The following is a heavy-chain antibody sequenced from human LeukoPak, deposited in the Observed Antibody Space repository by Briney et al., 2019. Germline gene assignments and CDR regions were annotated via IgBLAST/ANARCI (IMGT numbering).Heavy chain of an antibody. V-gene: IGHV3-30*04. CDR3: ARGLDSSGSWFDP. CDR2: ISYDGSNE. J-gene: IGHJ5*02. D-gene: IGHD3-22*01. Sequence: GRSLRLSCAASGFTFSSYAMHWVRQAPGKGLEWVAVISYDGSNEYHADSVKGRFTISRDNSKNTLYLQMNCLRAEDTAVYYCARGLDSSGSWFDPWGQGTLVTVSS. CDR1: GFTFSSYA.